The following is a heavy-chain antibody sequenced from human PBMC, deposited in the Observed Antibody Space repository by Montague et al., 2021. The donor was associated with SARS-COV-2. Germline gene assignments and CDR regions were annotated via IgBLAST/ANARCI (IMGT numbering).Heavy chain of an antibody. D-gene: IGHD3-22*01. CDR3: ARRLDYCDSSGQRRHFDY. J-gene: IGHJ4*02. CDR1: GDSISSSSYD. V-gene: IGHV4-39*01. Sequence: SETLSLTCTVSGDSISSSSYDWGWIRRPPGKGLEWIGHISYHGNTNYNPSLKSRVTISIDTSRNQFSLKVSSVTATDTAIYYCARRLDYCDSSGQRRHFDYWGQGTLVTVSS. CDR2: ISYHGNT.